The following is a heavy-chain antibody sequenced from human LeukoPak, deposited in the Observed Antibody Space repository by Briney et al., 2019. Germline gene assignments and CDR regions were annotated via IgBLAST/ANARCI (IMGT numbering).Heavy chain of an antibody. V-gene: IGHV3-11*01. CDR1: GFTFSDYY. CDR3: SGYYYYYMDV. CDR2: ISSSGSTI. J-gene: IGHJ6*03. D-gene: IGHD5-12*01. Sequence: PGGPLRLSCAASGFTFSDYYMSWIRQAPGKGLEWVSYISSSGSTIYYADSVKGRFTISRDNAKNSLYLQMNSLRADARVATPPSGYYYYYMDVWGKGTTVTISS.